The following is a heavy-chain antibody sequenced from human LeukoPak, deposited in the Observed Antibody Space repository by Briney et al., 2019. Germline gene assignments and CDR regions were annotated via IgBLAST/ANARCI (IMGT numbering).Heavy chain of an antibody. J-gene: IGHJ6*03. CDR2: MNPNSGNT. CDR3: ARGIAARPDYYYYMDV. CDR1: GYTFTSYD. D-gene: IGHD6-6*01. Sequence: PEASVKVSCKASGYTFTSYDINWVRQATGQGLEWMGWMNPNSGNTGYAQKFQGRVTMTRNTSISTAYMELSSLRSEDTAVYYCARGIAARPDYYYYMDVWGKGTTVTVSS. V-gene: IGHV1-8*01.